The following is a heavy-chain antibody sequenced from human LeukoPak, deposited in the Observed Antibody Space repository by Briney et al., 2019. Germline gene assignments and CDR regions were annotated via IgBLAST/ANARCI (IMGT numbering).Heavy chain of an antibody. CDR2: TYDRSKCYN. J-gene: IGHJ6*02. CDR3: ARDQDGMGV. V-gene: IGHV6-1*01. CDR1: GDIVCSTISA. Sequence: SQTLSLTCAISGDIVCSTISAWNWMRQSPSRGLEWLGKTYDRSKCYNDYAVSVKIRVTMNPDTSKHQLSLHLNSVTPEDTDVYYCARDQDGMGVWGQGTTVTVSS.